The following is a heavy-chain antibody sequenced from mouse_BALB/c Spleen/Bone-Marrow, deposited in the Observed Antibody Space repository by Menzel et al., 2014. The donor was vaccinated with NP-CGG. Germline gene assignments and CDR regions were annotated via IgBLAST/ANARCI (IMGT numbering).Heavy chain of an antibody. CDR3: ATARATSYAMDY. CDR1: GYTFTSYW. V-gene: IGHV1-69*02. D-gene: IGHD3-1*01. Sequence: QVQLQQPGAELVKPGASVKLSCKASGYTFTSYWMHWVKQRPGQGLEWIGVIDPSDSYTNYNQKFKGKATLTVDKSSSTAYMQLSSLTSEDSAVYYCATARATSYAMDYWGQGTSVTVSS. J-gene: IGHJ4*01. CDR2: IDPSDSYT.